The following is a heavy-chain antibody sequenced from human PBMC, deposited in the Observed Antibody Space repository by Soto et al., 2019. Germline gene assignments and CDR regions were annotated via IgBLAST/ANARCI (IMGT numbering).Heavy chain of an antibody. CDR3: SRFIMVGGWFDPNYYHGMDV. D-gene: IGHD6-19*01. J-gene: IGHJ6*02. CDR1: GYTFSNYG. CDR2: ISGYNGNT. V-gene: IGHV1-18*01. Sequence: QVQLVQSGAEVKKPGASVTVSCKTSGYTFSNYGINWVRQAPGQGLEWMGWISGYNGNTNYAQTVKGRVTMTTDTSTGTVYMELRSLKSVDTAIYYCSRFIMVGGWFDPNYYHGMDVWGQGTTVTVSS.